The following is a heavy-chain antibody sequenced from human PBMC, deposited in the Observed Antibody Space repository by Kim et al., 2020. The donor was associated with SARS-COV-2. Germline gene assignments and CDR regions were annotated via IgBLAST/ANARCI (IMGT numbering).Heavy chain of an antibody. CDR3: ASLGGLRPLLRYFDY. D-gene: IGHD5-12*01. Sequence: SETLSLTCTVSGGSISSSSYYWGWIRQPPGKGLEWIGSIYYSGSTYYNPSLKSRVTISVDTSKNQFSLKLSSVTAADTAVYYCASLGGLRPLLRYFDYWGQGTLVTVSS. J-gene: IGHJ4*02. CDR1: GGSISSSSYY. V-gene: IGHV4-39*01. CDR2: IYYSGST.